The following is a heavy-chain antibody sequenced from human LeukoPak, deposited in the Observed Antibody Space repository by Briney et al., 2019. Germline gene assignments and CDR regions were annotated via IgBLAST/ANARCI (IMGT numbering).Heavy chain of an antibody. J-gene: IGHJ5*02. V-gene: IGHV3-73*01. CDR2: IRSKANSYAT. CDR1: GLTFSGPA. Sequence: GGSLRLSCEASGLTFSGPAMHWIHQSSGEGLEWVGRIRSKANSYATAYAASVKGRFTISRDDSKNTAYLQMNSLKTEDTAVYYCTVVPNWFDPWGQGTLVTVSS. D-gene: IGHD2-15*01. CDR3: TVVPNWFDP.